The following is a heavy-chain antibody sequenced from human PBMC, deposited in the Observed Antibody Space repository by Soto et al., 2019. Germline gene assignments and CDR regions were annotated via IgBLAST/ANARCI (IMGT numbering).Heavy chain of an antibody. CDR2: ISYDGSNK. Sequence: GGSLRLSCAASGFTFSSYGMHWVRQAPGKGLEWVAVISYDGSNKYYADSVKGRFTISRDNSKNTLYLQMNSLRAEDTAVYYCAKVISSGWYVGYFDYWGQGTLVTVSS. CDR3: AKVISSGWYVGYFDY. CDR1: GFTFSSYG. V-gene: IGHV3-30*18. D-gene: IGHD6-19*01. J-gene: IGHJ4*02.